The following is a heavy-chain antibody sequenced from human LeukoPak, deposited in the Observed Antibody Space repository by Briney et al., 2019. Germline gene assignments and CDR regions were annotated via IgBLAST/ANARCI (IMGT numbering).Heavy chain of an antibody. J-gene: IGHJ3*02. Sequence: SETLSLTYTDSGGSISSYYWSWIRQPPGKGLEWIGYIYYSGSTNYNPSLKSRVTISVDTSKNQFSLKLSSVTAADTAVYYCARGGYSYGDAFDIWGQGTMVTVSS. CDR3: ARGGYSYGDAFDI. CDR2: IYYSGST. V-gene: IGHV4-59*01. CDR1: GGSISSYY. D-gene: IGHD5-18*01.